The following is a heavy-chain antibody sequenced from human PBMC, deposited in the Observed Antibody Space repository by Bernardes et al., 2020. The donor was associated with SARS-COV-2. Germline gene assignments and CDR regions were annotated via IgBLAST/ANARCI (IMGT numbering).Heavy chain of an antibody. Sequence: GGSLRLSCAASGFTFSNHWFSWVRQAPGKGLEWVANIKSDGSEKSYVDSVKGRFTISRDNAKNSLSLQMNRLRVEDTAVYYCARPSSISGLWYFDLWGRGTLVAVSS. V-gene: IGHV3-7*01. CDR2: IKSDGSEK. J-gene: IGHJ2*01. D-gene: IGHD6-13*01. CDR3: ARPSSISGLWYFDL. CDR1: GFTFSNHW.